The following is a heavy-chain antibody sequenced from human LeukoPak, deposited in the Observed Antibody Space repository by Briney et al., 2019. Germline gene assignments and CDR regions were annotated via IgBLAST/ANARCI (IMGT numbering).Heavy chain of an antibody. CDR2: IIPIFGTA. CDR1: GGTFSSYA. D-gene: IGHD2-15*01. V-gene: IGHV1-69*06. CDR3: AREWRYCSGGSCYSKPFDI. Sequence: SVKVSCKASGGTFSSYAISWVRQAPGQGLQWMGGIIPIFGTANYAQKFQGRVTITADKSTSTAYMELSSLRSEDTAVYYCAREWRYCSGGSCYSKPFDIWGQGTMVTVSS. J-gene: IGHJ3*02.